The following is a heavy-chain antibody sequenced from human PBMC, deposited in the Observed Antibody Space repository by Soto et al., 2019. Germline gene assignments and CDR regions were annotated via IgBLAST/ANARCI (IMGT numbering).Heavy chain of an antibody. CDR2: IYYSGST. Sequence: SETLSLTCTVSGGSISSGDYYWSWIRQPPGKGLEWIGYIYYSGSTYYNPSLKSRVTISADTSRNQFSLKLSSVTAADTAVYYCARGIGGYSYRYYYYYDMDVWGQGTTVTVSS. J-gene: IGHJ6*02. CDR3: ARGIGGYSYRYYYYYDMDV. CDR1: GGSISSGDYY. D-gene: IGHD5-18*01. V-gene: IGHV4-30-4*01.